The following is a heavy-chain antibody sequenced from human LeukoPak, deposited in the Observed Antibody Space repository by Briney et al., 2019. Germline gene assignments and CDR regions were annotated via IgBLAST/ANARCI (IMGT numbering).Heavy chain of an antibody. V-gene: IGHV3-23*01. CDR1: GFTLSSYA. CDR2: ISGSGGST. Sequence: GSLRLSCAASGFTLSSYAMSWVRQAPGKGLEWVSAISGSGGSTYYADSVKGRFTISRDNSKNTLYLQMNSLRAEDTAVYYCAKTRQKRYFDWLPLFDYWGQGTLVTVSS. J-gene: IGHJ4*02. CDR3: AKTRQKRYFDWLPLFDY. D-gene: IGHD3-9*01.